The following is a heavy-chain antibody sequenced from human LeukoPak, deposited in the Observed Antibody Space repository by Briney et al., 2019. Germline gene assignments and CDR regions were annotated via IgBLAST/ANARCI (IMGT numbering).Heavy chain of an antibody. CDR3: ARAAMFRGVMALYFAY. D-gene: IGHD3-10*01. Sequence: ASVKVSCKASGYTFTSYGISWVRQAPGQGLGWMGWISAYNGNTNYAQKLQGRVTMTTDTSTSTAYMELRSLRSDDTAVYYCARAAMFRGVMALYFAYGGRGPLVPVPS. J-gene: IGHJ4*02. CDR2: ISAYNGNT. CDR1: GYTFTSYG. V-gene: IGHV1-18*01.